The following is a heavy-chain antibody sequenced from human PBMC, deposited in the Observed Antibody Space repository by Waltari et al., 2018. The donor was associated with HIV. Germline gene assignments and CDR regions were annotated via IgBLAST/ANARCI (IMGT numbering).Heavy chain of an antibody. CDR1: GYTFTRYL. CDR3: AREAIGKPFQY. CDR2: SHTGFYYDS. Sequence: QVQPAQSGAEVRKLGASVTGSCTASGYTFTRYLMHWVRQAPRQGPEWMRRSHTGFYYDSQSARKSHGRLTLTTGSATSTAFLETRRLTTDDTAVYYCAREAIGKPFQYWGQGPLVVISS. J-gene: IGHJ1*01. V-gene: IGHV1-46*01.